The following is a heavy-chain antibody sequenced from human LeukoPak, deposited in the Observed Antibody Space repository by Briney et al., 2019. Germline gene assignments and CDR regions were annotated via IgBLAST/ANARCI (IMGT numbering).Heavy chain of an antibody. CDR2: INPSGGST. J-gene: IGHJ4*02. D-gene: IGHD6-13*01. V-gene: IGHV1-46*01. CDR3: ARVPAAGTGPDY. Sequence: ASVKVSCKASGYTFTSYYIHWVRQAPGQGLEWMGIINPSGGSTSYAQKFQGRVTMTRDTSTSTVYMELSSLRSEDTAVYYCARVPAAGTGPDYWGQGTLVTVSS. CDR1: GYTFTSYY.